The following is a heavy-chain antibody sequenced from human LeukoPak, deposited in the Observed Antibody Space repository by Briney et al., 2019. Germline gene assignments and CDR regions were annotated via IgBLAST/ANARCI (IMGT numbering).Heavy chain of an antibody. V-gene: IGHV3-64D*09. D-gene: IGHD2-15*01. CDR1: GXTFSSHH. CDR2: ISSSGDRT. CDR3: VRGTNSGSGNYFDY. J-gene: IGHJ4*02. Sequence: PGGSLRLSCSASGXTFSSHHVRWVRQAPGKGLQYVSAISSSGDRTNYADSVKGRFTISRDNSKNTLYLQMSSLRTEDTAVYYCVRGTNSGSGNYFDYWGQGTLVTVSS.